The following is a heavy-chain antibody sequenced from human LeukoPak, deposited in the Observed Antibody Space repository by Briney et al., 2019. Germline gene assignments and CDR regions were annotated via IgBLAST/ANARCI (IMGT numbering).Heavy chain of an antibody. CDR2: ISPNTGGT. J-gene: IGHJ4*02. CDR1: GYTFTDYN. CDR3: ARPVLRLSGAFEF. V-gene: IGHV1-2*02. Sequence: ASVKVSCKASGYTFTDYNIHWVRQAPGQGLEWMGWISPNTGGTKYAQEFQGRVTVTRDTSISTAYMELSSLRSDDTAMYYCARPVLRLSGAFEFWGQGTPVIVSS. D-gene: IGHD3-16*01.